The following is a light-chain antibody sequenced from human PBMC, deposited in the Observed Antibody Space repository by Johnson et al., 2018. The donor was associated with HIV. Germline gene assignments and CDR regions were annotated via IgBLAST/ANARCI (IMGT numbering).Light chain of an antibody. CDR3: GTRDSSLSAPYV. V-gene: IGLV1-51*02. J-gene: IGLJ1*01. Sequence: QSVLTQPPSVSAAPGQKVTISCSGSSSNIGNNYVSWYQQLPGTAPKLLIYENNKRPSGIPDRFPGSKSGTSATLGIPGLQPGAESDYYCGTRDSSLSAPYVFGTGTKVTFL. CDR2: ENN. CDR1: SSNIGNNY.